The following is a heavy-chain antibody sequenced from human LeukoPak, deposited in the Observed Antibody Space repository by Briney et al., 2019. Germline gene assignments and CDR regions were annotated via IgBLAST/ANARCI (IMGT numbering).Heavy chain of an antibody. CDR2: VYYRGNT. CDR1: GGSISGSY. CDR3: ARTGYGSDYYGMGV. J-gene: IGHJ6*02. Sequence: PSETLSLTCIVSGGSISGSYWSWIRQPPGKGLEWIGYVYYRGNTNYNPSLKSRVTISVDMSKNQFYLKLRSVTAADSAVYYCARTGYGSDYYGMGVWGQGTTVTVS. V-gene: IGHV4-59*01. D-gene: IGHD1-14*01.